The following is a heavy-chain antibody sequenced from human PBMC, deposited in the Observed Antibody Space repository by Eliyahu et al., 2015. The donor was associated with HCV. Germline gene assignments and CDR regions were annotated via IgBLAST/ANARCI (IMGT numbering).Heavy chain of an antibody. V-gene: IGHV3-15*01. Sequence: EVQLVESGGGLVKPGGSLRLSCAASGFXFSNAWMSWVRQAPGKGLEWVGRIKSKTDGGTTDYAAPVKGRFTISRDDSKNTLYLQMNSLKTEDTAVYYCTTDRSLPYGMDVWGQGTTVTVSS. D-gene: IGHD3-10*01. J-gene: IGHJ6*02. CDR3: TTDRSLPYGMDV. CDR1: GFXFSNAW. CDR2: IKSKTDGGTT.